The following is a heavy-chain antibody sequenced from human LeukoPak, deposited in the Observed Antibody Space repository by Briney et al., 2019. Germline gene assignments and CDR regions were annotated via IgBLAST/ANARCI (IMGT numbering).Heavy chain of an antibody. CDR2: IYYSGNT. D-gene: IGHD2/OR15-2a*01. Sequence: SETLSLTCTVSGGSINSGDYLWAWIRQPPGKGLEWIGYIYYSGNTYYNPSLKSRVTISVDTSKNHFSLKLSSVTAADTAVYYCAGGNDYGNNPLGFWGQGTLVTVSS. V-gene: IGHV4-30-4*01. CDR3: AGGNDYGNNPLGF. J-gene: IGHJ4*02. CDR1: GGSINSGDYL.